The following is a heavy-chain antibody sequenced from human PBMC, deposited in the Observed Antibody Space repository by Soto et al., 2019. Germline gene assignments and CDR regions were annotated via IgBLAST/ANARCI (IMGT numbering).Heavy chain of an antibody. CDR2: IYYSGHT. D-gene: IGHD4-17*01. CDR3: ARDYGDYQFDY. V-gene: IGHV4-30-4*01. Sequence: PSETLSLTCTVSGGSITSGDNYWSWIRQPPGKGLEWIGYIYYSGHTYYNPSLKSRVTISVDTSKNQFSLKLASVAAADTAVYYCARDYGDYQFDYWGQGTLVTVSS. J-gene: IGHJ4*02. CDR1: GGSITSGDNY.